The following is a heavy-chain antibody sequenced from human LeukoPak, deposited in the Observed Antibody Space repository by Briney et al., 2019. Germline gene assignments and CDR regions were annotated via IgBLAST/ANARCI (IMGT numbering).Heavy chain of an antibody. CDR3: ARESVAAAGTGGSYYYYYYMDV. CDR1: GGSISSYY. D-gene: IGHD6-13*01. J-gene: IGHJ6*03. CDR2: IYTSGST. Sequence: SETLSLTCTVSGGSISSYYWSWIRQPAGKGLEWIGRIYTSGSTNYNPSLKSRVTMSVDTSKNQFSLKLSSVTAADTAVYYCARESVAAAGTGGSYYYYYYMDVWGKGTTVTVSS. V-gene: IGHV4-4*07.